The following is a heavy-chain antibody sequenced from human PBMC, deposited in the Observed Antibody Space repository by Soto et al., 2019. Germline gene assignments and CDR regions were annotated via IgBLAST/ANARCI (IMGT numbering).Heavy chain of an antibody. V-gene: IGHV1-69*08. CDR3: AGDPDSHYNDSHASSYP. Sequence: QVQLVQSGVEVKKPGSSVKVSCKASGGTFSTYTITWVRQAPGQGLEWMGRIIPIIGIINYAQKFQGRVTITADKFTGTAYMELTRLRSDDTAVYYCAGDPDSHYNDSHASSYPWGQGTLVTVSS. J-gene: IGHJ5*02. D-gene: IGHD3-22*01. CDR2: IIPIIGII. CDR1: GGTFSTYT.